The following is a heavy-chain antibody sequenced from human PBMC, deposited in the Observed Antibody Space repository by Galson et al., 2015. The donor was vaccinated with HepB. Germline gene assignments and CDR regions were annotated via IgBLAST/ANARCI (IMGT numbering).Heavy chain of an antibody. J-gene: IGHJ6*03. D-gene: IGHD6-13*01. CDR1: GYTFTSYD. Sequence: SVKVSCKASGYTFTSYDINWVRQATGQGLEWMGWMNPNSGNTGYAQKFQGRVTMTRNTSISTAYMELSSLRSEDTAVYYCARAHSRQQLVPWDYMDVWGKGTTVTVSS. V-gene: IGHV1-8*01. CDR2: MNPNSGNT. CDR3: ARAHSRQQLVPWDYMDV.